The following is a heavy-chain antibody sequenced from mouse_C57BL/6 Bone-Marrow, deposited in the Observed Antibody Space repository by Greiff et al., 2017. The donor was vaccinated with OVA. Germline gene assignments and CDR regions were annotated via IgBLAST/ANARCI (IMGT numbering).Heavy chain of an antibody. Sequence: VQLQQPGAELVMPGASVKLSCKASGYTFTSYWMHWVKQRPGQGLEWIGEIDPSDSYTNYNQKFKGKSTLTVDKSSSTAYMQLSSLTSEDSAVYYCARRYYSNFYWYFDVWGTGTTVTVSS. J-gene: IGHJ1*03. CDR1: GYTFTSYW. V-gene: IGHV1-69*01. CDR3: ARRYYSNFYWYFDV. D-gene: IGHD2-5*01. CDR2: IDPSDSYT.